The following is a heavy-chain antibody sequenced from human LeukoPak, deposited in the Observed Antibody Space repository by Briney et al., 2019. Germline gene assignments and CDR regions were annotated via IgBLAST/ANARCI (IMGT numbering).Heavy chain of an antibody. CDR2: ISSSGRTT. D-gene: IGHD6-19*01. J-gene: IGHJ4*02. CDR1: GFTFSSYA. V-gene: IGHV3-23*01. Sequence: PGGSLRLSCAGSGFTFSSYALSWVRQSPAKGLEWVSTISSSGRTTYYAASVKGRFTISRDNSNNTLYLQMNSLRAEDTAIYYCATYDLGYYLGIAVAGTWDYWGQGTLVTVSS. CDR3: ATYDLGYYLGIAVAGTWDY.